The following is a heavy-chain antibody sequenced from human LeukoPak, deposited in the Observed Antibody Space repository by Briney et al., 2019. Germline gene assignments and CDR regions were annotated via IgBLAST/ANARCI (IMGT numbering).Heavy chain of an antibody. CDR2: IYPGDSDT. CDR3: ARAHTVFDCFDY. Sequence: GESLMSSCRGAAYSFIGYSIVWWGQMPGKGLEWMGIIYPGDSDTRYSPSFQGQVTISVDKSISTAYLQWSSLKASDTAMYFCARAHTVFDCFDYWGQGTLVTVSS. CDR1: AYSFIGYS. V-gene: IGHV5-51*01. D-gene: IGHD3-3*01. J-gene: IGHJ4*02.